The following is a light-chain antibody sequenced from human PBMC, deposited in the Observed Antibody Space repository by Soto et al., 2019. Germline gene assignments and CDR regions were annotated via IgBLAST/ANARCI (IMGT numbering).Light chain of an antibody. V-gene: IGKV1-27*01. J-gene: IGKJ1*01. CDR2: AAS. CDR1: QAINNY. Sequence: PSSLSASGGDRVAITCRASQAINNYLAWYQQKPGKFPKLLIYAASTLHPGVPSRFSGSGSGTEFTLTISSLQPDDFATYYCQQYNSYSWTFGQGTKVDIK. CDR3: QQYNSYSWT.